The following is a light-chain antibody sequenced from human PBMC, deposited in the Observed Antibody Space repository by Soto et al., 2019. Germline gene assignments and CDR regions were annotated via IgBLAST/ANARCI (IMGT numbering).Light chain of an antibody. V-gene: IGKV1-39*01. CDR1: QSISSY. CDR3: QQSYSTPF. Sequence: DMQMTQSPSTLSGSVGDSVTITCRASQSISSYLNWYQQKPGKAPNLLIYATSTLQSWVPSRFSGSGSGTDFTHTISSLQPEDFATYYCQQSYSTPFFGPGTKVDIK. CDR2: ATS. J-gene: IGKJ3*01.